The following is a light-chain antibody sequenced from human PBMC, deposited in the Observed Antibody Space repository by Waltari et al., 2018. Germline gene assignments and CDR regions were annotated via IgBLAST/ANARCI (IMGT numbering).Light chain of an antibody. CDR1: SSNIGAGYD. CDR3: QSYDSSLTGYVV. V-gene: IGLV1-40*01. J-gene: IGLJ2*01. CDR2: ANN. Sequence: QSVLTQPPSVSGAPGQRVTISCTGSSSNIGAGYDVQWSQVLPGTAPKLLISANNIRPSGVPDRFSGSKSGTSASLAITGLQAEDEADYYCQSYDSSLTGYVVFGGGTKLTVL.